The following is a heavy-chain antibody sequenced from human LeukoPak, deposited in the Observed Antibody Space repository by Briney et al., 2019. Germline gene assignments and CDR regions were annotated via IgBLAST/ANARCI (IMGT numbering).Heavy chain of an antibody. CDR2: IYYSGST. Sequence: SETLSLTCTVSGGSISSSSYYWGWIRQPPGKGLEWIGSIYYSGSTYYNPSLKSRVTISVDTSKNQFSLKLTSVTAADTAVYYCTRNGAYNLEAWGQGTLVTVSS. CDR3: TRNGAYNLEA. CDR1: GGSISSSSYY. D-gene: IGHD4-17*01. V-gene: IGHV4-39*07. J-gene: IGHJ4*02.